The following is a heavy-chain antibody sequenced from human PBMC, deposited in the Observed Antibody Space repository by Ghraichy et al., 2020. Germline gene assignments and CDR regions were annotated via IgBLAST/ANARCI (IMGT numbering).Heavy chain of an antibody. Sequence: GGSLRLSCAASGFTFSKYGMHWVRQAPGKGLEWVAVISYDGSNKYYEDSVKGRFTISRDNSKNTLYLQMNSLRAEDTAVYYCAKERDSSGYYSFRGDYYGMDVWGQGTTVTVSS. D-gene: IGHD3-22*01. V-gene: IGHV3-30*18. CDR1: GFTFSKYG. CDR2: ISYDGSNK. CDR3: AKERDSSGYYSFRGDYYGMDV. J-gene: IGHJ6*02.